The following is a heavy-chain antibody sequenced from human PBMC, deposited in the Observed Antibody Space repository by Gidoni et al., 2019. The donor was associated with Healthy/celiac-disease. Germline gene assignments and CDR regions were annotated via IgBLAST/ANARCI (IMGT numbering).Heavy chain of an antibody. D-gene: IGHD6-13*01. J-gene: IGHJ4*02. Sequence: QVQLQESGPGLVKPSETLSLTCTVSGGSISSYYWSWIRQPPGKGLEWIGYIYYSGSTNYNPSLKSRVTISVDTSKNQFSLKLSSVTAADTAVYYCARGSSEPFDYWGQGTLVTVSS. CDR1: GGSISSYY. CDR2: IYYSGST. CDR3: ARGSSEPFDY. V-gene: IGHV4-59*01.